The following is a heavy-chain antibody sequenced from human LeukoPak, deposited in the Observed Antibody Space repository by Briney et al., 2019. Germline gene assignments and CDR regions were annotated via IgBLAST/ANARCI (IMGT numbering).Heavy chain of an antibody. CDR1: GFTFSSFA. D-gene: IGHD3-9*01. CDR2: ISGSGGST. Sequence: GGPLRLSCAASGFTFSSFAMSWVRQAPGKGLEWVSGISGSGGSTYYADSVKGRFTISRDNSKNTLYLQMNSLRAEDTAVYYCAKGPGYDILTGYYNQGYYFDYWGQGTLVTVSS. CDR3: AKGPGYDILTGYYNQGYYFDY. J-gene: IGHJ4*02. V-gene: IGHV3-23*01.